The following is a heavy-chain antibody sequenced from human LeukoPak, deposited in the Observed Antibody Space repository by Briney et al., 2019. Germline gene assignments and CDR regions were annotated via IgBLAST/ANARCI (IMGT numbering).Heavy chain of an antibody. CDR2: ISAYNGNT. J-gene: IGHJ4*02. CDR3: ATLQLSGYDEY. D-gene: IGHD5-12*01. V-gene: IGHV1-18*01. Sequence: ASVKVSCKASGYTFTSYGISWVRQAPGQGLEWMGWISAYNGNTNYAQKLQGRVTMTRDTSISTAYMELSRLRSDDTAVYYCATLQLSGYDEYWGQGTLVTVSS. CDR1: GYTFTSYG.